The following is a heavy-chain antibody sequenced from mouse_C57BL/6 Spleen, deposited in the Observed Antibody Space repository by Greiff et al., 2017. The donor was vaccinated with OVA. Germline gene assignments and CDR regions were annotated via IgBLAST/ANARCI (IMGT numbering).Heavy chain of an antibody. CDR3: ARRRDYDYWYFDV. CDR2: IDPSDSYT. D-gene: IGHD2-4*01. CDR1: GYTFTSYW. Sequence: QVQLQQPGAELVMPGASVKLSCKASGYTFTSYWMHWVKQRPGQGLEWIGEIDPSDSYTNYNQKFKGKSTLTVDKSSSPAYMQLSSLTSEDSAVYYCARRRDYDYWYFDVWGTGTTVTVSS. V-gene: IGHV1-69*01. J-gene: IGHJ1*03.